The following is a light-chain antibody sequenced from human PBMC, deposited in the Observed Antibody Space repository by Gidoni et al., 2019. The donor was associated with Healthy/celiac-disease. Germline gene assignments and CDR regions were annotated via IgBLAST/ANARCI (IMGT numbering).Light chain of an antibody. V-gene: IGLV2-14*01. CDR3: SSYTSSSTLL. J-gene: IGLJ3*02. CDR1: SSDVGGYNY. CDR2: EVS. Sequence: QSALTQPASASGSPGQSTTISCTGTSSDVGGYNYVSWYQQHPGKAPKLMIYEVSNRPSGVSNRFSGSKSGNTASLTIAGLQAEDEADYYCSSYTSSSTLLFGGGTKLTVL.